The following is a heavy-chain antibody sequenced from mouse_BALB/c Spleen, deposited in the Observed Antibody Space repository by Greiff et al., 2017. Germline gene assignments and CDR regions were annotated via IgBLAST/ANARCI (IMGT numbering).Heavy chain of an antibody. J-gene: IGHJ4*01. CDR1: GYSFTSYW. CDR2: IYPGNSDT. V-gene: IGHV1-5*01. Sequence: EVQLQQSGTVLARPGASVKMSCKASGYSFTSYWMHWVKQRPGQGLEWIGAIYPGNSDTSYNQKFKGKAKLTADTSASTAYMELSSLTNEDSAVYYCAGGNYAMDYWGQGTSVTVSS. CDR3: AGGNYAMDY.